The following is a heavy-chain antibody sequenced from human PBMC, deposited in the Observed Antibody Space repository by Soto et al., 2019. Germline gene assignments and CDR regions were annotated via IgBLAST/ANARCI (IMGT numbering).Heavy chain of an antibody. D-gene: IGHD3-10*01. CDR3: ASFIGSRTYLSFPADY. CDR2: SFYVGGS. V-gene: IGHV4-39*01. Sequence: QLQLHESGPGLVRPSETLSLTCTVSRATVTSNDFYWGWIRQPPGKGLEWIGNSFYVGGSCYNPSLKPRITMSADTSTNQFSLRLSSVTAADTAVYYCASFIGSRTYLSFPADYWGQGILVTVSS. J-gene: IGHJ4*02. CDR1: RATVTSNDFY.